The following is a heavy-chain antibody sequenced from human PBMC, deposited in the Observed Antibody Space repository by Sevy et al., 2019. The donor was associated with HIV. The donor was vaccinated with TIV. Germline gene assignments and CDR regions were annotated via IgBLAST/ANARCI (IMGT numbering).Heavy chain of an antibody. CDR1: GGSISSYL. CDR2: MYNTWST. D-gene: IGHD2-21*02. CDR3: ARHQTTAVLYAFDL. Sequence: SETLSLTCTVSGGSISSYLWSWIRQPPGRGLEWIGYMYNTWSTNYNPSLKSRVTISLDTSKNQFPLKLSSVTAADTAVYYCARHQTTAVLYAFDLWGQGTMVTVSS. J-gene: IGHJ3*01. V-gene: IGHV4-59*08.